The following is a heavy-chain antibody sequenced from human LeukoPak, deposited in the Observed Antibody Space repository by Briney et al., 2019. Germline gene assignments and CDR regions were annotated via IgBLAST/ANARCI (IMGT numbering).Heavy chain of an antibody. CDR1: GFTFSSYA. V-gene: IGHV3-23*01. J-gene: IGHJ5*02. CDR2: ISGSGGST. CDR3: AIASPRDP. Sequence: PGRSLRLSCAASGFTFSSYAMSSARQAQGKWLEWVSAISGSGGSTYYADSVKGRFTISRDNSKNTLYLQINSLRAEDTAVYYCAIASPRDPWGQGTMVTVSS.